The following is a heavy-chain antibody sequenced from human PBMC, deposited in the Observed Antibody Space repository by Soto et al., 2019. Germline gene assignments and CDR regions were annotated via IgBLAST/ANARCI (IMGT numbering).Heavy chain of an antibody. V-gene: IGHV4-59*08. CDR3: ARRVVPAATRNWFDP. CDR2: IYYSGST. J-gene: IGHJ5*02. Sequence: QVQLQESGPGLVKPSETLSLTCTVSGGSISSYYWSWIRQPPGKGLEWIGYIYYSGSTNYNPSLKSRVTISVDTSKNQFSLKLSSVTAADTAVYYCARRVVPAATRNWFDPWGQGTLVTVSS. CDR1: GGSISSYY. D-gene: IGHD2-2*01.